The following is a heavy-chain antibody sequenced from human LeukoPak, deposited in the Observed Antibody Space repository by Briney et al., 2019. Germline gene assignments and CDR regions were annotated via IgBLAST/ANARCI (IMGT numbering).Heavy chain of an antibody. CDR2: ISWDSKNI. Sequence: GGSLRLSCAASGFTFDDYAMFWVRQAPGKGLEWVSGISWDSKNIGYAASVKGRFTISRDNARNSLHLQLSSLRAEDTAFYYCARGNRDSSGFYYYYGMDVWGQGTTVTVSS. CDR1: GFTFDDYA. J-gene: IGHJ6*02. CDR3: ARGNRDSSGFYYYYGMDV. D-gene: IGHD6-19*01. V-gene: IGHV3-9*01.